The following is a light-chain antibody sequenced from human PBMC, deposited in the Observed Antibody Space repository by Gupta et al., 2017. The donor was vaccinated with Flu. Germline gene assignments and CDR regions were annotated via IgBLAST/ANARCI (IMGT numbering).Light chain of an antibody. CDR1: QSLLHSNGYNY. CDR3: MQALQTPPT. Sequence: DIVMTQSPLSLPVTPGEPAAISCRSSQSLLHSNGYNYLDWYLQKPGQSPQLLIYLGSNRASGVPDRFSGSGSGTDFTLKISRVEAEDVGVYYCMQALQTPPTFGLGTKVEIK. CDR2: LGS. J-gene: IGKJ1*01. V-gene: IGKV2-28*01.